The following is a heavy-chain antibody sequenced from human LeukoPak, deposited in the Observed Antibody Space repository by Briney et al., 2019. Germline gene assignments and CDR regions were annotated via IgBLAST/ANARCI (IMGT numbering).Heavy chain of an antibody. J-gene: IGHJ6*03. V-gene: IGHV3-48*01. D-gene: IGHD3-16*01. Sequence: GGSLRLSCAASGFTFSSYSMNWVRQAPGKGLEWVSYISSSSSTIYYADSVKGRFTISRDNAKNSLYLQMNSPRAEDTAVYYCARGCAPVFYYYMDVWGKGTTVTVSS. CDR2: ISSSSSTI. CDR3: ARGCAPVFYYYMDV. CDR1: GFTFSSYS.